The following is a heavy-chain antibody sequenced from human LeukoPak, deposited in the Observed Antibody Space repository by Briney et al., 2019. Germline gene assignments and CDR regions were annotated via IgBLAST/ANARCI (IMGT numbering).Heavy chain of an antibody. J-gene: IGHJ5*02. Sequence: ASVKVSCKASGYTFTSYGISWVRQAPGQGLEWMGWISAYNGNTDYAQKFQGRVTMTTDTSTKTAYLELRTLISDDTAVYYCVIFFPGYSSSRNWFDPWGQGTLVTVSP. V-gene: IGHV1-18*01. CDR2: ISAYNGNT. CDR3: VIFFPGYSSSRNWFDP. D-gene: IGHD6-6*01. CDR1: GYTFTSYG.